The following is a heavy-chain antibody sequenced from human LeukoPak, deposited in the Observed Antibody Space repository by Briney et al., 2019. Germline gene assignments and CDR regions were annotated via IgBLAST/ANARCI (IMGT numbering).Heavy chain of an antibody. Sequence: SETLSLTCTVSGGSISTYYWSWTRQSPGKGLEWIGHIYYSGSIKYNPSLKSRVTISLDTSKNQFSLKLTSVIAADTAVYYCARGPYSGYTLRPLDYWGQGTLVTVSS. CDR1: GGSISTYY. J-gene: IGHJ4*02. D-gene: IGHD5-12*01. CDR3: ARGPYSGYTLRPLDY. V-gene: IGHV4-59*01. CDR2: IYYSGSI.